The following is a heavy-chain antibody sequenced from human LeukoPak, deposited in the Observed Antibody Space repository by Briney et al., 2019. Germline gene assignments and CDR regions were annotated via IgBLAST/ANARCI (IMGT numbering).Heavy chain of an antibody. V-gene: IGHV3-7*01. CDR2: IKQDGSEK. J-gene: IGHJ5*02. Sequence: GGSLRLSCAASGFTFSSYWMSWVRQAPGKGLEWVANIKQDGSEKYYVDSVKGRFTISRDNAENSLYLQMNSLIAEDTAVYYCAREYCSSTSCFPNWFDPWGQGTLVTVSS. CDR1: GFTFSSYW. CDR3: AREYCSSTSCFPNWFDP. D-gene: IGHD2-2*01.